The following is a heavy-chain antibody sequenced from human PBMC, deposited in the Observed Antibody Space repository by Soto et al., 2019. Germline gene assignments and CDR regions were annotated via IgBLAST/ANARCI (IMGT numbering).Heavy chain of an antibody. CDR3: ARGGNRYSNVASGVGGSDY. J-gene: IGHJ4*02. CDR1: GTAISRSY. CDR2: FYHTGAT. Sequence: SEPLSLTYSASGTAISRSYWSWIRHAPESGLDWSAYFYHTGATNPKPSLNSRITISLETSKGQFSMNLTSLTTADTAVYFCARGGNRYSNVASGVGGSDYWGQG. D-gene: IGHD5-12*01. V-gene: IGHV4-59*01.